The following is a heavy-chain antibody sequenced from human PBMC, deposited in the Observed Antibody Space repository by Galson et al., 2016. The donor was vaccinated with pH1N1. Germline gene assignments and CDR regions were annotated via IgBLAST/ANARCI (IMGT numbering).Heavy chain of an antibody. CDR3: ARDVGGEVDFAFDI. D-gene: IGHD3/OR15-3a*01. CDR1: GSTFSDYY. V-gene: IGHV3-11*04. J-gene: IGHJ3*02. CDR2: LSSSGSTI. Sequence: SLRLSCAASGSTFSDYYMSWIRRAPGKGLEWVSYLSSSGSTIYYADSVKGRFTISRDNAKNSLYLQMNSLRAEDTAVYFCARDVGGEVDFAFDIRGQGAMVTVSS.